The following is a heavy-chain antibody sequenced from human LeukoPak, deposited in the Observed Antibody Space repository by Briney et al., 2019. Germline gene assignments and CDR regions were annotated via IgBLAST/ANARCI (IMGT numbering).Heavy chain of an antibody. CDR3: ARVPAAEGDWFDP. CDR1: GYSFPNYW. J-gene: IGHJ5*02. V-gene: IGHV5-51*01. D-gene: IGHD2-2*01. CDR2: IYPGDSDT. Sequence: GESLKISCKGSGYSFPNYWIAWVRQMPGKGLEWMGIIYPGDSDTRYSPSFQGQVTISADKSISTAYLQWSSLKASDTAMYYCARVPAAEGDWFDPWGQGTLVTVSS.